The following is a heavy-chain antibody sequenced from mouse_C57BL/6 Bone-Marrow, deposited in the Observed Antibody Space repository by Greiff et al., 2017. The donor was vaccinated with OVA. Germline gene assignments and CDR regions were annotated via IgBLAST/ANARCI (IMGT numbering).Heavy chain of an antibody. CDR1: GYTFTSYW. Sequence: VQLQQPGAELVKPGASVKLSCKASGYTFTSYWMQWVKQRPGQGLEWIGEIDPSDSYTNYNQKFKGKATLTVDTSSSTAYMQLSSLTSEDSAVYYCARGITTVVAYYFDYWGKGTTLTVSS. V-gene: IGHV1-50*01. J-gene: IGHJ2*01. CDR2: IDPSDSYT. CDR3: ARGITTVVAYYFDY. D-gene: IGHD1-1*01.